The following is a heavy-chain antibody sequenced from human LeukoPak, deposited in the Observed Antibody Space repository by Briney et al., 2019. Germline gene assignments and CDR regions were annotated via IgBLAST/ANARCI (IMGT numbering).Heavy chain of an antibody. V-gene: IGHV4-34*01. CDR2: INHSGST. D-gene: IGHD6-19*01. J-gene: IGHJ4*02. CDR3: ASFKAEGFGY. CDR1: GGSFSGYY. Sequence: PSETLSLTCAVYGGSFSGYYWSWIRQPPGKGLEWIGEINHSGSTNYNPSLKSRVTISVDTSKNQFSLKLSSVTAADTAVYYCASFKAEGFGYWGQGTLVTVSS.